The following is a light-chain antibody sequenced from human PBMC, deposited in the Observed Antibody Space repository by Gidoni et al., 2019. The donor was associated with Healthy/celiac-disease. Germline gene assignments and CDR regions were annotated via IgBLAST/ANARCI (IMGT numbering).Light chain of an antibody. CDR1: QSVSSSY. CDR2: GAS. J-gene: IGKJ1*01. Sequence: EIVLTKSPGTLSLSQGERATLSCRASQSVSSSYLAWYQQNPGQAPMLLIYGASRRATGIPDRFRGSGSGTDFTLTISRLEPEDFAVYYCQQYGSSRTFGQWTKVEIQ. V-gene: IGKV3-20*01. CDR3: QQYGSSRT.